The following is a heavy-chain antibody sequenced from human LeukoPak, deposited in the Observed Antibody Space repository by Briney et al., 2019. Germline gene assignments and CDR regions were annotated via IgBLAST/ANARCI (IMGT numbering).Heavy chain of an antibody. Sequence: PAGGSLRLSCVGSGFKFEDYAMPWIRQAPGKGLEWVSGINWSSGSVEYAVSVKGRFTISRDNAMNSLYLQMTSLRTEDTALYYCVKDKGVAMARRRGNSLDVWGPGTTVTVSS. V-gene: IGHV3-9*01. J-gene: IGHJ3*01. CDR1: GFKFEDYA. CDR3: VKDKGVAMARRRGNSLDV. D-gene: IGHD2-21*01. CDR2: INWSSGSV.